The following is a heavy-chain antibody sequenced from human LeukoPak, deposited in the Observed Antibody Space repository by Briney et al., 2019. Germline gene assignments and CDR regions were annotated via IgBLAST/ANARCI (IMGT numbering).Heavy chain of an antibody. CDR1: GGSISSSNW. V-gene: IGHV4-4*02. J-gene: IGHJ4*02. CDR3: ARNPGVQLWLDY. CDR2: IYTSGST. D-gene: IGHD5-18*01. Sequence: PSETLSLTCAVSGGSISSSNWWSWVRQPPGKGLEWIGRIYTSGSTNYNPSLKSRVTISVDTSKNQFSLKLSSVTAADTAVYYCARNPGVQLWLDYWGQGTLVTVSS.